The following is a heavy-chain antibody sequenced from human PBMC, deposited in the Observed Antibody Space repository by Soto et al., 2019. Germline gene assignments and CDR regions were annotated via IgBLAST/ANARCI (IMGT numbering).Heavy chain of an antibody. J-gene: IGHJ6*03. D-gene: IGHD4-17*01. V-gene: IGHV1-69*04. CDR2: IIPILGVA. CDR3: ERVAEMGTVTKGCYYYMDV. Sequence: QVQLVQSGAEVKKPGSSVKVSCKASGDTFSNHTISWVRQAPGQGLEWMGRIIPILGVANYAQKFQGRVTITADKSTSTVYMELSSLRSADTAVYYCERVAEMGTVTKGCYYYMDVWGKGTTVTVS. CDR1: GDTFSNHT.